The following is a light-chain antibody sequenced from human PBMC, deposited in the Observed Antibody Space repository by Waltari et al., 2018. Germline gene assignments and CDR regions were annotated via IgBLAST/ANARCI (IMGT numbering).Light chain of an antibody. CDR2: SNT. CDR3: AAWDDSLNGPV. J-gene: IGLJ2*01. V-gene: IGLV1-44*01. CDR1: SSNIGGNT. Sequence: QSVLTQPPSASGTPGQRVTISCSGSSSNIGGNTVNWYQPRPGTAPKLLIYSNTQPPSGVPDRFSGSKSGTSASLDISGLQSEDEADYYCAAWDDSLNGPVFGGGTKLTVL.